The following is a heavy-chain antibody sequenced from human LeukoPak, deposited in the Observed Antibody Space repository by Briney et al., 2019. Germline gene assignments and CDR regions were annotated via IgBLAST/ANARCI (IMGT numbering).Heavy chain of an antibody. J-gene: IGHJ4*02. D-gene: IGHD6-19*01. CDR3: ARDVYSSGWYEY. CDR2: INPNSGGT. V-gene: IGHV1-2*02. CDR1: GYTFTGYY. Sequence: ASVKVSCEASGYTFTGYYMHWVRQAPGQGLEWMGWINPNSGGTNYAQKFQGRVTMTRDTSISTAYMELSRLRSDDTAVYYCARDVYSSGWYEYWGQGTLVTVSS.